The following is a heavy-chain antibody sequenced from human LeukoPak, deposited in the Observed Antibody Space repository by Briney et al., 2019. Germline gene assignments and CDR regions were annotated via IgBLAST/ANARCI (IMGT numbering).Heavy chain of an antibody. CDR1: GFSFRSED. D-gene: IGHD4-17*01. J-gene: IGHJ4*02. CDR3: ARDKDYGFTY. CDR2: ITGSGSGI. Sequence: PGGSLRLSCAASGFSFRSEDMNWVRQAPGKGPEWISWITGSGSGIIYADSVKGRFTISRDNAKNSLFLQMNSLRVEDTAVYYCARDKDYGFTYWGQGTLVTVSS. V-gene: IGHV3-48*01.